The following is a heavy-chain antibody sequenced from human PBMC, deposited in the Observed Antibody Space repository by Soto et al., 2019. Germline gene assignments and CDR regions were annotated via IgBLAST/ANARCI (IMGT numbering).Heavy chain of an antibody. V-gene: IGHV1-3*01. Sequence: ASAKVSCKPSGYSFTSYTLHWVRQAPGQRLEWMGGINAANGDTKYSRNFQGRVTFTRDTSASTVYMELRSLKSEDTAMYYCARVDKDYCDLSGCFTQEFFQHWG. D-gene: IGHD3-22*01. CDR2: INAANGDT. CDR3: ARVDKDYCDLSGCFTQEFFQH. CDR1: GYSFTSYT. J-gene: IGHJ1*01.